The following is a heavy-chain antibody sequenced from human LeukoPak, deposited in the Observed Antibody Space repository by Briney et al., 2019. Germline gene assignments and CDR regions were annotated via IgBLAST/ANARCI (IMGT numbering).Heavy chain of an antibody. CDR3: ARLALQEVGATQTYYLDY. D-gene: IGHD1-26*01. V-gene: IGHV4-61*02. Sequence: KPSETLSLTCTVSGGLISSGSYYWSWIRQPAGKGLEWIGRMYTSGSTNYNPSLKSRVTISVDTSKNQFSLKLSSVTAADTAVYYCARLALQEVGATQTYYLDYWGQGTLVTVSS. CDR1: GGLISSGSYY. J-gene: IGHJ4*02. CDR2: MYTSGST.